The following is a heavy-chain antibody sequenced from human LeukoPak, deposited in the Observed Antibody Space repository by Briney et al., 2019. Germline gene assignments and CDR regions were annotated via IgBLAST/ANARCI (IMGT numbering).Heavy chain of an antibody. V-gene: IGHV4-59*12. CDR1: GGSISSYY. J-gene: IGHJ3*02. D-gene: IGHD6-19*01. Sequence: PSETLSLTCTVSGGSISSYYWSWIRQPPGKGLEWIGTIYHSGTTYYNPSLNSRLTISVDTSKNQFSLNLSSVTAADTAIYYCAREAYSSGWNAFDIWGQGTMVTVSS. CDR2: IYHSGTT. CDR3: AREAYSSGWNAFDI.